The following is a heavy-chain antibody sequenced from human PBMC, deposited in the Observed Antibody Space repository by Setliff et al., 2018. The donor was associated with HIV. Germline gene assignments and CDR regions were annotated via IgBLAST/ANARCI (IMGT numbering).Heavy chain of an antibody. V-gene: IGHV4-39*01. CDR2: IYYGGNT. D-gene: IGHD6-19*01. CDR3: ARLRQWLAFFDS. CDR1: GASVTSSSYY. Sequence: SETLSLTCSVSGASVTSSSYYWGWIRQPPGKGLEWIGSIYYGGNTYSNPSLRSRLSISLDTSKNQFSLELYSVTAADTAVYYCARLRQWLAFFDSWGQGTLVTVSS. J-gene: IGHJ4*02.